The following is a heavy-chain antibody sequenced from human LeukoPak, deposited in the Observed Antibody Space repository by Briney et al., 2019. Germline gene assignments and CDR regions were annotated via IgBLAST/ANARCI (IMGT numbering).Heavy chain of an antibody. J-gene: IGHJ4*02. V-gene: IGHV4-4*07. CDR2: IYPSGST. CDR1: GGSTSSYY. Sequence: SETLSLTCTVSGGSTSSYYWTWIRQPAGKGLEWIGRIYPSGSTNYNPSLKSRVTMSVDTSKNQFSLKLSSVTAADTAVYYCARENSGSYREFDYWGQGTLVTVSS. CDR3: ARENSGSYREFDY. D-gene: IGHD1-26*01.